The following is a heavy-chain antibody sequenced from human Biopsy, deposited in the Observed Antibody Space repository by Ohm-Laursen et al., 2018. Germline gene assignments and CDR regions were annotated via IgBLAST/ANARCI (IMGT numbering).Heavy chain of an antibody. J-gene: IGHJ6*02. CDR1: GGSISSDY. D-gene: IGHD2/OR15-2a*01. CDR2: IYYSGST. V-gene: IGHV4-59*07. CDR3: ARATNSTGWPYYYFYGMGV. Sequence: SDTLSLTCTVSGGSISSDYWSWIRRTPGKGLEWIGYIYYSGSTNYNPSLKSRVTISVDTSKNQFSLRLNSVTTADTAVYYCARATNSTGWPYYYFYGMGVWGQGTTVTVSS.